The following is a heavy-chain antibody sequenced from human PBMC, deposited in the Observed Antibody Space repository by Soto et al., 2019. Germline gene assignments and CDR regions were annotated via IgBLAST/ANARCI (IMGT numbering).Heavy chain of an antibody. D-gene: IGHD1-26*01. CDR2: MYRGDDK. CDR3: AHTAATVAYWESFDF. V-gene: IGHV2-5*02. CDR1: GFSLSNSGVG. J-gene: IGHJ4*02. Sequence: QITLKESGPTLVKPTQTLTLTCTFSGFSLSNSGVGVGWIRQPPGKALEWLALMYRGDDKRYNPSLKSRVTITEDNSKNHVVFTMTNMDPVDTATYYCAHTAATVAYWESFDFWGQGTLVTVSS.